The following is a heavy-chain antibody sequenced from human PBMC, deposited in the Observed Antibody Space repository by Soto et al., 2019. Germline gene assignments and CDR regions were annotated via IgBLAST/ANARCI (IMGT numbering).Heavy chain of an antibody. V-gene: IGHV1-69*13. J-gene: IGHJ4*02. CDR3: ARGSLRAKYSSSWYFDY. CDR1: GGTFSSYA. Sequence: ASVKVSCKASGGTFSSYAISWVRQAPGQGLEWMGGIIPIFGTANYAQKFQGRVTITADESTSIAYMELSSLRSDDTVVYYCARGSLRAKYSSSWYFDYWGQGTLVTVSS. CDR2: IIPIFGTA. D-gene: IGHD6-13*01.